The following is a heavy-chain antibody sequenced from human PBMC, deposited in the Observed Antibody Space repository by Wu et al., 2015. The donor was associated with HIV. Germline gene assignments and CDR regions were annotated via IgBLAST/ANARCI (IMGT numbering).Heavy chain of an antibody. J-gene: IGHJ6*03. Sequence: QVQLVQSGSEVKKSGASVNVSCKASGYTFTDYYLHWVRQAPGQGPQWMGWINPESGDTNYAQTFKGRITMTRDTSIDTAYMMLTGLKSNDTALYFCARDWQFHVIFDDYYIDVWGKGTTVIVSS. V-gene: IGHV1-2*02. D-gene: IGHD3-3*02. CDR2: INPESGDT. CDR1: GYTFTDYY. CDR3: ARDWQFHVIFDDYYIDV.